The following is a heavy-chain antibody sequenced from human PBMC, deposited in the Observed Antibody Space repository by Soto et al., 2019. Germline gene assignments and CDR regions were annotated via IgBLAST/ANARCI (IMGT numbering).Heavy chain of an antibody. Sequence: SETLSLTCTFSCGSISSSSYYWGWIRQPPGKGLEWIGSIYYSGSTYYNPSLKSRVTISVDTSKNQFSLKLSSVTAADTAVYYCARRLSYSSSWYTYYYYYYGMDVWGQGTTVTVSS. J-gene: IGHJ6*02. V-gene: IGHV4-39*01. D-gene: IGHD6-13*01. CDR3: ARRLSYSSSWYTYYYYYYGMDV. CDR2: IYYSGST. CDR1: CGSISSSSYY.